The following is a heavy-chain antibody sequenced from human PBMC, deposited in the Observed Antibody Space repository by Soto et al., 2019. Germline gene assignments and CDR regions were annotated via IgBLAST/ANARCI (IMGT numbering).Heavy chain of an antibody. CDR3: ARDHQFGDNWAFDQ. CDR2: IFHGGDI. CDR1: GDFPKPNSW. J-gene: IGHJ4*02. Sequence: PLENPFLPRGVSGDFPKPNSWLEWVRQPKGKGLEWIGEIFHGGDINYNPSLKSRVTISMDKSKNQLFLNLGSVTAADTAIYYCARDHQFGDNWAFDQWGPGAQVTVSS. V-gene: IGHV4-4*03. D-gene: IGHD1-1*01.